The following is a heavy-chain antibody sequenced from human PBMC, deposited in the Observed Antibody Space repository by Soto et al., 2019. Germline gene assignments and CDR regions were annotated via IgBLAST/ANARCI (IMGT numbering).Heavy chain of an antibody. CDR3: ARDHCSSTSCYVIDAFDI. J-gene: IGHJ3*02. CDR1: GFTLSTYW. CDR2: ISSSSSTI. Sequence: GGSLRLSCAASGFTLSTYWVHWVRQAPGKGLVWVSYISSSSSTIYYADSVKGRFTISRDNAKNSLYLQMNSLRAEDTAVYYCARDHCSSTSCYVIDAFDIWGQGTMVTVSS. V-gene: IGHV3-48*01. D-gene: IGHD2-2*01.